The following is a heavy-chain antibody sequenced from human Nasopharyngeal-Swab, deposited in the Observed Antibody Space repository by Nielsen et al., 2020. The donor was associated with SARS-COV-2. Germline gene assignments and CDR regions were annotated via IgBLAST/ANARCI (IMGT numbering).Heavy chain of an antibody. CDR2: IYHSGST. Sequence: WIRQPPGKGLEWIGSIYHSGSTYYNPSLKSRVIISVDTSKNQFSLKLSSVTAADTAVYYCARQLYLGWFDPWGQGTLVTVSS. J-gene: IGHJ5*02. V-gene: IGHV4-38-2*01. D-gene: IGHD2-2*02. CDR3: ARQLYLGWFDP.